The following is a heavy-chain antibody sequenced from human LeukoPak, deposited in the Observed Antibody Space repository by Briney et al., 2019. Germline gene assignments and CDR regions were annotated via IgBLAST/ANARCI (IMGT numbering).Heavy chain of an antibody. D-gene: IGHD6-13*01. CDR1: GGSISSYY. V-gene: IGHV4-59*01. CDR3: ARVAGYSSFYYFQGMDV. CDR2: IYYSGST. Sequence: SETLSLTCTVSGGSISSYYWSWIRQPPGKGLEWLGYIYYSGSTNYNPSLKSRVTISVDTSKNQFSLKLSSVTAADTAVYYCARVAGYSSFYYFQGMDVWGQGTTVTVSS. J-gene: IGHJ6*02.